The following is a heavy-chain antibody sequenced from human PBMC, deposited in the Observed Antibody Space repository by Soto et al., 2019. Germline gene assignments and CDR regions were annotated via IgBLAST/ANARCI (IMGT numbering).Heavy chain of an antibody. J-gene: IGHJ4*02. CDR2: NYSGGTT. CDR3: ARGSGSYGSKLDF. CDR1: GGSIRPTHVY. V-gene: IGHV4-39*02. Sequence: QLQLQASGPGLVKPSEALSLTCTVSGGSIRPTHVYWAGIRQPPGKGLEWIGTNYSGGTTYYIPSLKSRVTISVDNSKNQFTRKLISMTAADTAIYDCARGSGSYGSKLDFWGQGTLLTVSS. D-gene: IGHD2-15*01.